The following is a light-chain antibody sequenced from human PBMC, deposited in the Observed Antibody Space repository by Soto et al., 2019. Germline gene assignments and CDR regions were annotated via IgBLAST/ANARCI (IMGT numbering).Light chain of an antibody. Sequence: DIQMTQSPSSPSPSVVDRVTLAGWASQSISSYLNWYKQIPGKAPKLMSYAASSLQSGVPSRFRGRGSGTDFTLTISSLKPEAFATYYCQQSYSTPITFGQGTRLEIK. V-gene: IGKV1-39*01. CDR1: QSISSY. J-gene: IGKJ5*01. CDR3: QQSYSTPIT. CDR2: AAS.